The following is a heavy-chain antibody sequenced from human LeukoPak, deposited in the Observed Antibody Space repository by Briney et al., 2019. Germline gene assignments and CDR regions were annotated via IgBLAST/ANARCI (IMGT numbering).Heavy chain of an antibody. J-gene: IGHJ4*02. CDR2: ISGSGGST. D-gene: IGHD1-26*01. CDR1: GFTFSSYA. CDR3: AKAPFSGSYS. Sequence: SGGSLRLPCAASGFTFSSYAMSWVRQAPGKGLEWVSAISGSGGSTYYADSVKGRFTISRDNSKNTLYLQMNSLRAEDTAVYYCAKAPFSGSYSWGQGTLVTVSS. V-gene: IGHV3-23*01.